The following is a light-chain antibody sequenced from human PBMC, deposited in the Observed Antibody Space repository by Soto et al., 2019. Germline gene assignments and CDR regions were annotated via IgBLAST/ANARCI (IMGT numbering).Light chain of an antibody. CDR2: GAS. CDR3: QQYGTSPRT. CDR1: QSVNNDY. Sequence: ETVLTQSPGTLSLSPGERATLSCRATQSVNNDYLAWYQQRPGLAPRLLIFGASGRATGIPDRFSGSGSGTDFTLTISRLEPEDFAIYYCQQYGTSPRTFGGGTKVEIK. V-gene: IGKV3-20*01. J-gene: IGKJ4*01.